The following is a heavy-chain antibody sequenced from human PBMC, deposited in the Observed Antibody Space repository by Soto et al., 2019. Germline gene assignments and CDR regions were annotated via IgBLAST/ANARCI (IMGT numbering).Heavy chain of an antibody. Sequence: QVQLVESGGGVVQPGRSLRLSCAASGFTFSSYGMHWVRQDPGKGLEWVAVIWYDGSNKYYADSVKGRFTISRDNSKNTLYLQMNSLRAEDTAVYYCARDSQGAIDYWGQGTLVTVSS. CDR1: GFTFSSYG. CDR2: IWYDGSNK. V-gene: IGHV3-33*01. CDR3: ARDSQGAIDY. J-gene: IGHJ4*02. D-gene: IGHD3-16*01.